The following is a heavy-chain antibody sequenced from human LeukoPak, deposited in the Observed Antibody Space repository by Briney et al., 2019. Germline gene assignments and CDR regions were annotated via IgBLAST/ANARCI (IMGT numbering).Heavy chain of an antibody. CDR3: AKDLGVVVPAGLGQYFQH. J-gene: IGHJ1*01. V-gene: IGHV3-23*01. D-gene: IGHD2-2*01. CDR1: GFTFSSYA. CDR2: ISGSGGST. Sequence: PGGSLRLSCAASGFTFSSYAMSWVRQAPGKGLEWVSAISGSGGSTYYADSVKGRFTISRDNSKNTLYLQMNSLRAEDTAVYYCAKDLGVVVPAGLGQYFQHWGQGTLVTVSS.